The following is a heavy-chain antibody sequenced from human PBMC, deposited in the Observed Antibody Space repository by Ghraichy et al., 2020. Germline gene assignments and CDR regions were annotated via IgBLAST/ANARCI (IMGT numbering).Heavy chain of an antibody. CDR2: IDPSDSYT. CDR3: ARVTMVRGVILNGRWFDP. D-gene: IGHD3-10*01. Sequence: GGSLNISCKGSGYSFTSYWISWVRQMPGKGLEWMGRIDPSDSYTNYSPSFQGHVTISADKSISTAYLQWSSLKASDTAMYYCARVTMVRGVILNGRWFDPWGQGTLVTVSS. CDR1: GYSFTSYW. J-gene: IGHJ5*02. V-gene: IGHV5-10-1*01.